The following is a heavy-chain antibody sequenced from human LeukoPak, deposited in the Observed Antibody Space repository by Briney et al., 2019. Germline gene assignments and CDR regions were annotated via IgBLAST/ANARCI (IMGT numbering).Heavy chain of an antibody. CDR1: GGSISSYY. J-gene: IGHJ4*02. V-gene: IGHV4-59*08. Sequence: SETLSLTCTVSGGSISSYYWSWIRQPPGKGLEWIGYIYYSGSTNYNPSLKSRVTISVDTSKNQFSLKLSSVTAADTAVYYCARHRDGYLSYFDYWGQGTLVTVSS. D-gene: IGHD5-24*01. CDR3: ARHRDGYLSYFDY. CDR2: IYYSGST.